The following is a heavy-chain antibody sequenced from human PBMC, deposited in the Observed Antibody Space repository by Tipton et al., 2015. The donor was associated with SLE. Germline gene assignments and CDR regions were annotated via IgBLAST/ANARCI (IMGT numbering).Heavy chain of an antibody. Sequence: SLRLSCAASGFTFSSYSMNWVRQAPGKGLEWVSYISSSSSTIYYADSVKGRFTIPRDNAKNSLYLQMNSLRAEDTAVYYCARAGALYSSGGLDVWGKGTTVTVSS. CDR1: GFTFSSYS. CDR2: ISSSSSTI. CDR3: ARAGALYSSGGLDV. V-gene: IGHV3-48*01. D-gene: IGHD6-19*01. J-gene: IGHJ6*04.